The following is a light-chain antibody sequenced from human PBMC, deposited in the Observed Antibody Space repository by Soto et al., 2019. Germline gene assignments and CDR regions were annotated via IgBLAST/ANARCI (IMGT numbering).Light chain of an antibody. CDR3: ISYTSSSTLVV. CDR2: DVS. J-gene: IGLJ2*01. Sequence: QPVLTQPASVSGSPGQSITISCTGTSSDVGGYNYVSWYQQHPGKDPKLMIYDVSNRPSGVSNRFSGSKSGNTASLTISGIQAEDGADYYCISYTSSSTLVVFGGGTKVTVL. V-gene: IGLV2-14*01. CDR1: SSDVGGYNY.